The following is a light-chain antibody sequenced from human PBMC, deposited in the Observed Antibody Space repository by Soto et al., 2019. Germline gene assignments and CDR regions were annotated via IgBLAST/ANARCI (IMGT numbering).Light chain of an antibody. CDR1: QGISNY. CDR3: KKYNSAPFT. Sequence: DIQMTQSPSSLAASVGDRVTITCRASQGISNYLAWYQQKPGKVPKLLIYAASTLQSGVPSRFSGSGSRTDFTLNISSLQPEDVATYYCKKYNSAPFTFGPGTKVDIK. CDR2: AAS. V-gene: IGKV1-27*01. J-gene: IGKJ3*01.